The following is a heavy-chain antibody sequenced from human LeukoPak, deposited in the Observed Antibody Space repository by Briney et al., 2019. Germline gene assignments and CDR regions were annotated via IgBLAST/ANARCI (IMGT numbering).Heavy chain of an antibody. CDR3: ARGAWAYSSSLYYYYYYGMDV. J-gene: IGHJ6*02. CDR1: GFTFSSYA. V-gene: IGHV3-30-3*01. Sequence: GGSLRLSCAASGFTFSSYAMHWVRQAPGKGLEWVAVILYDGSNKYYADSVKGRFTISRDNSKNTLYLQMNSLRAEDTAVYYCARGAWAYSSSLYYYYYYGMDVWGQGTTVTVSS. D-gene: IGHD6-13*01. CDR2: ILYDGSNK.